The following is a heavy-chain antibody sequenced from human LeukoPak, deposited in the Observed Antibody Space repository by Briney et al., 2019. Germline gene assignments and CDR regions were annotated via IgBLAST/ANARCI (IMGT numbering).Heavy chain of an antibody. D-gene: IGHD4-11*01. Sequence: PSETLSLTCAVYGGSFTGYYWSWIRHPPGKGLEWIGETKHSGRTNYDPSLKSGVTISVDTSKNQFSMKLSSVTAADTAVYYCARKGRYRNYYFDYWGQGTLVTVSS. CDR1: GGSFTGYY. V-gene: IGHV4-34*01. J-gene: IGHJ4*02. CDR2: TKHSGRT. CDR3: ARKGRYRNYYFDY.